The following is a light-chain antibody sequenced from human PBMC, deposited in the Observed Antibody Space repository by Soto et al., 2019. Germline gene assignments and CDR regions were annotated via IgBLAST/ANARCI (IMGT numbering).Light chain of an antibody. CDR1: SSDVGAYNY. Sequence: QSALTQPPSASGSPGQSVTISCTGTSSDVGAYNYVSWYQQHPGKAPKHMIYEVSKRPSGVPDRFSGSKPGNTSSPTASGLQAEDEADYYCSSYAGRNIVVFGGGTKLAVL. CDR3: SSYAGRNIVV. V-gene: IGLV2-8*01. CDR2: EVS. J-gene: IGLJ2*01.